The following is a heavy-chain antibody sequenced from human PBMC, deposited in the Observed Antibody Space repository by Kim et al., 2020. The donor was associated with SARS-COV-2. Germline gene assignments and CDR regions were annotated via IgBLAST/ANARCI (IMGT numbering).Heavy chain of an antibody. CDR2: VSGSGGSA. Sequence: WGSLRLSCAASTLTYTRYVMTWVRQAPGKGLEWVSSVSGSGGSAYYADSVKGRFTSSRDNSKSTLYLQMNSLTAEDTAVYYFLGSTDWYGAFDSWGQGTL. J-gene: IGHJ4*02. CDR3: LGSTDWYGAFDS. V-gene: IGHV3-23*01. D-gene: IGHD3-9*01. CDR1: TLTYTRYV.